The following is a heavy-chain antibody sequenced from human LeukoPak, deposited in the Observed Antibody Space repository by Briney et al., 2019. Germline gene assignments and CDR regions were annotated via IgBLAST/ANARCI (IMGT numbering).Heavy chain of an antibody. CDR2: ISWNSGSI. CDR3: AKALSGAEDAFDI. J-gene: IGHJ3*02. Sequence: GGSLRLSCAVSGFTFDDYAMHWVRQAPGKGLEWVSGISWNSGSIGYADSVKGRFTISRDNAKNSLYLQMNSLRAEDTALYYCAKALSGAEDAFDIWGQGTMVTVSS. V-gene: IGHV3-9*01. D-gene: IGHD2-15*01. CDR1: GFTFDDYA.